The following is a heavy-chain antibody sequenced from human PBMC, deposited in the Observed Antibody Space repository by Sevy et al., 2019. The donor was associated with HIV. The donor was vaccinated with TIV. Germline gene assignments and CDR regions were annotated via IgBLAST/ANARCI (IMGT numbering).Heavy chain of an antibody. Sequence: GGSLRLSCAVSGFSFDSYGMTWVRQALGKGLEWVSGISGSGTRTYYADSVKGRFIISRDNSKNKLYLQMNSLRREDTAIYYCAKGGGGHYDPDEIGYYFYYYNMDVWGKGTTVTVSS. V-gene: IGHV3-23*01. J-gene: IGHJ6*03. D-gene: IGHD3-22*01. CDR2: ISGSGTRT. CDR3: AKGGGGHYDPDEIGYYFYYYNMDV. CDR1: GFSFDSYG.